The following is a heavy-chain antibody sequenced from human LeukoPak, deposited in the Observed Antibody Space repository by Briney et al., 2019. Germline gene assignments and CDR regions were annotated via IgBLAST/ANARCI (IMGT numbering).Heavy chain of an antibody. Sequence: SETLSLTCTVSGGSISSSSYYWGWIRQPPGKGLEWIGSIYYSGSTYYNPSLKGRVTISVDTSKNQFSLKLSSVTAADTAVYYCAVWDCSSTSCYYYYYYYMDVWGKGTTVTVSS. CDR1: GGSISSSSYY. D-gene: IGHD2-2*01. CDR3: AVWDCSSTSCYYYYYYYMDV. CDR2: IYYSGST. V-gene: IGHV4-39*01. J-gene: IGHJ6*03.